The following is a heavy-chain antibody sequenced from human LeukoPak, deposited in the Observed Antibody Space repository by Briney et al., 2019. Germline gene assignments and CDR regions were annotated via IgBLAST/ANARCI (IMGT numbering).Heavy chain of an antibody. CDR1: GYTFTGYH. Sequence: ASVKVTCKASGYTFTGYHMHWVRQTPGQGLGWMGWINPNTGDTNYAQKFQGRVTMTRDTSISAAYMELSWLRSDDTAVYYCTRDPEIATIFFEYWGQGTLVTVSS. D-gene: IGHD5-24*01. CDR3: TRDPEIATIFFEY. J-gene: IGHJ4*02. CDR2: INPNTGDT. V-gene: IGHV1-2*02.